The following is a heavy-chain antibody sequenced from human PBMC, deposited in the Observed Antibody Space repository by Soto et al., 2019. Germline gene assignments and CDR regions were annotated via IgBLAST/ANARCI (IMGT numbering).Heavy chain of an antibody. CDR3: ARVDGVTVREQLVQSSWFDP. D-gene: IGHD6-13*01. CDR1: GGTFSSYA. Sequence: SVKVSCKASGGTFSSYAISWVRQAPGQGLEWMGGIIPIFGTANYAQKFQGRVTITAGESTSTAYMELSSLRSEDTAVYYCARVDGVTVREQLVQSSWFDPWGQGTLVTVSS. J-gene: IGHJ5*02. CDR2: IIPIFGTA. V-gene: IGHV1-69*13.